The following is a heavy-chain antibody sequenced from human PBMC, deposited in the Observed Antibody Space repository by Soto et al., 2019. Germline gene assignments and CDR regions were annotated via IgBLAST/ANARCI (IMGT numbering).Heavy chain of an antibody. V-gene: IGHV3-21*01. CDR1: GFTFSSYS. Sequence: GGSLRLSCAASGFTFSSYSMNWVRQAPGKGLEWVSSISSSSSYIYYADSVKGRFTISGDNAKNSLYLQMNSLRAEDTAVYYCARDFGPHCSSTSCYFQGSYWGQGTLVTVSS. CDR2: ISSSSSYI. J-gene: IGHJ4*02. D-gene: IGHD2-2*01. CDR3: ARDFGPHCSSTSCYFQGSY.